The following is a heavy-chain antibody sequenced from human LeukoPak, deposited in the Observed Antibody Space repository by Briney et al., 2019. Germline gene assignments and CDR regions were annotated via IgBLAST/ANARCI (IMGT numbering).Heavy chain of an antibody. J-gene: IGHJ4*02. Sequence: SVKVSCKASGGTFSSYAISWERQAPGQGLEWMGGIIPIFGTANYAQKFQGRVTITADESTCTAYMELSSLRSEDTAVYYCARDHGDYGDYWGQGTLVTVSS. V-gene: IGHV1-69*13. D-gene: IGHD4-17*01. CDR1: GGTFSSYA. CDR2: IIPIFGTA. CDR3: ARDHGDYGDY.